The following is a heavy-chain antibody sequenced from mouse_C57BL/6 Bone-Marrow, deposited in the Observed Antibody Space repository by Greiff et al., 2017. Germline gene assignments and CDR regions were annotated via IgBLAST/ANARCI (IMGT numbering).Heavy chain of an antibody. CDR2: INPSNGGT. V-gene: IGHV1-53*01. Sequence: QVQLQQPGTELVKPGASVKLSCTASGYTFTSYGMHWVKQSPGKGLEWIGNINPSNGGTTYNEKLKSKATLTVDKSSSTAYLQLSSLTADDSAVYYCARTYYYGPSMDYWGQGTSVTVSS. D-gene: IGHD1-1*01. CDR3: ARTYYYGPSMDY. J-gene: IGHJ4*01. CDR1: GYTFTSYG.